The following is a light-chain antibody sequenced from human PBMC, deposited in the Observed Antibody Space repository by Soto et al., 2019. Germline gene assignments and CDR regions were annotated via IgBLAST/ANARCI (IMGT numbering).Light chain of an antibody. V-gene: IGLV2-14*01. CDR1: SSDVGGYNY. CDR2: DVG. CDR3: SSYTSSSTYG. J-gene: IGLJ1*01. Sequence: QSVLTQPASVSGSPGQSIAISCTGTSSDVGGYNYVSWYQQHTCKAPKLMVYDVGNRPSGVSNRFSGSKSGNTASLSISWLQAEDEADYYCSSYTSSSTYGFGTGTKVTVL.